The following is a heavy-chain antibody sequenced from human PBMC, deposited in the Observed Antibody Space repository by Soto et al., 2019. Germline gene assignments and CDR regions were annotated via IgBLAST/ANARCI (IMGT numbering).Heavy chain of an antibody. J-gene: IGHJ4*02. CDR2: IYYSEST. Sequence: SESLALTCAVSGGSISSGDDYWKWIRQHPGKGLEWIGYIYYSESTYYNPSLKSRVTISVDTSRNQFSLKLRSVTAADTAVYYCARDRPSTRRIQPPSYWGQGTLVTVSS. CDR3: ARDRPSTRRIQPPSY. CDR1: GGSISSGDDY. V-gene: IGHV4-31*11. D-gene: IGHD5-18*01.